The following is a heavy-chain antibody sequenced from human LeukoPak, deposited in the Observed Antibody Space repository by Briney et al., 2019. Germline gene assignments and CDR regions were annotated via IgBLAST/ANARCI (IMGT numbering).Heavy chain of an antibody. Sequence: PGRSLGLSCAASGFTFSSYGMHWVRQAPGKGLEWVAVIWYDGSNKYYADSVKGRFTISRDNSKNTLYLQMNSLRAEDTAVHYCARDKGDLPSYYYYYGMDVWGKGTTVTVSS. CDR2: IWYDGSNK. V-gene: IGHV3-33*01. J-gene: IGHJ6*04. D-gene: IGHD1-26*01. CDR3: ARDKGDLPSYYYYYGMDV. CDR1: GFTFSSYG.